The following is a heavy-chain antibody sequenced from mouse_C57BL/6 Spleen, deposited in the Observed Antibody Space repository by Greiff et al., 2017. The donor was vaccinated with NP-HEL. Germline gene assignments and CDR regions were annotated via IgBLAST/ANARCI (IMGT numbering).Heavy chain of an antibody. CDR1: GYAFSSSW. Sequence: QVQLQQSGPELVKPGASVKISCKASGYAFSSSWMNWVKQRPGKGLEWIGRIYPGDGDTNYNGKFKGKATLTADKSSSTAYMQISSLTSEDAAVYFCARDGSSYPWFAYWGQGTLVTVSA. J-gene: IGHJ3*01. CDR3: ARDGSSYPWFAY. D-gene: IGHD1-1*01. CDR2: IYPGDGDT. V-gene: IGHV1-82*01.